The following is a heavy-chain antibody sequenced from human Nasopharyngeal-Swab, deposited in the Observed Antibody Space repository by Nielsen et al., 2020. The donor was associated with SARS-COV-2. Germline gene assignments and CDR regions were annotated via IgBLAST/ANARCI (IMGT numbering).Heavy chain of an antibody. D-gene: IGHD6-25*01. Sequence: GGPRLSCAASGFTVSSNYMSWVRQAPGKGLEWVSVIYSGGSTYYADSVKGRFTISRHNSKNTLYLQMNSLRAEDTAVYYCATYPRHDAFDIWGQGTMVTVSS. CDR2: IYSGGST. V-gene: IGHV3-53*04. CDR1: GFTVSSNY. J-gene: IGHJ3*02. CDR3: ATYPRHDAFDI.